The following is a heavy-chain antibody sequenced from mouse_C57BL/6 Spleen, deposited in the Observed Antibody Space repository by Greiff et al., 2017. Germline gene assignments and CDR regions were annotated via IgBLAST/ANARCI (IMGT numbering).Heavy chain of an antibody. J-gene: IGHJ4*01. CDR1: GYTFTSYW. D-gene: IGHD1-1*01. CDR2: IHPNSGST. Sequence: VQLQQPGAELVKPGASVKLSCKASGYTFTSYWMHWVKQRPGQGLEWIGMIHPNSGSTNYNEKFKSKATLTVDKSSSTAYMQLSSLTSEDSAVYYCARPDYGSSLYAMDYWGQGTSVTVSS. CDR3: ARPDYGSSLYAMDY. V-gene: IGHV1-64*01.